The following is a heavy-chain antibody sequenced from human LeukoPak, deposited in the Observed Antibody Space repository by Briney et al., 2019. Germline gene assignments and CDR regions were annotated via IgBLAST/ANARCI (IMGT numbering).Heavy chain of an antibody. V-gene: IGHV4-30-2*01. CDR3: AGGVYNWFDP. Sequence: PSETLSLTCAVSGGSISSGGYSWSWIRQPPGKGLEWIGYIYHSGSTNYNPSLKSRVTMSVDTSKNQFSLKLSSVTAADTAVYYCAGGVYNWFDPWGQGTLVTVSS. J-gene: IGHJ5*02. D-gene: IGHD2-15*01. CDR2: IYHSGST. CDR1: GGSISSGGYS.